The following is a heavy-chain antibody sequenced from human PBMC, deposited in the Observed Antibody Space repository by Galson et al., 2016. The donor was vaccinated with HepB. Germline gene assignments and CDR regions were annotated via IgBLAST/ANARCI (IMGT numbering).Heavy chain of an antibody. CDR2: INPNSGGT. Sequence: SVKVSCKASGYTFTGYYMHWVRQAPGQGLEWMGWINPNSGGTNYAQKFQGRVTMTRDTSISTAYMELSRLRSDDTAVYYCARDSLWCSGGSCYSENAFDIWGQGTIVTVSS. CDR3: ARDSLWCSGGSCYSENAFDI. V-gene: IGHV1-2*02. CDR1: GYTFTGYY. D-gene: IGHD2-15*01. J-gene: IGHJ3*02.